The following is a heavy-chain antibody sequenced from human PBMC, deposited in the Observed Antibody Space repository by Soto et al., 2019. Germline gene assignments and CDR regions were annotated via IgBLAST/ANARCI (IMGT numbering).Heavy chain of an antibody. CDR1: GGSISSGGYY. J-gene: IGHJ4*02. CDR2: IYYSGST. CDR3: ARGIDYDFWSGYTGYFDD. D-gene: IGHD3-3*01. V-gene: IGHV4-31*03. Sequence: PSETLSLTCTVSGGSISSGGYYWSWIRQHPGKGLEWIGYIYYSGSTYYNPSLKSRVTISVDTSKNQFSLKLSSVTAADTAVYYCARGIDYDFWSGYTGYFDDWGQGTLVTVYS.